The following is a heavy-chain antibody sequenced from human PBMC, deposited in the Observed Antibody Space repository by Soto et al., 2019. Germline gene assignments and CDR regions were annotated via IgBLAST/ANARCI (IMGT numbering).Heavy chain of an antibody. CDR3: VKARHSNSTSGGGRYFDY. CDR1: GFTFSSYA. J-gene: IGHJ4*02. CDR2: ISGSGGST. Sequence: GGSLRLSCAASGFTFSSYAMSWVRQAPGKGLEWVSAISGSGGSTYYADSVKGRLTITRDNCKNTLYLQMNSLRAADKAVYYCVKARHSNSTSGGGRYFDYWGQVTLVTVSS. V-gene: IGHV3-23*01. D-gene: IGHD2-2*01.